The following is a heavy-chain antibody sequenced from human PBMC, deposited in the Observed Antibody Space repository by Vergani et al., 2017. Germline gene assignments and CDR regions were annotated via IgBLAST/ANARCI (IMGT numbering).Heavy chain of an antibody. D-gene: IGHD1-26*01. CDR1: GGSISSSSYY. Sequence: QLQLQESGPGLVKPSETLSLTCTVSGGSISSSSYYWGWIRQPPGKGLEWIGSIYYSGRTYYNPSLKSRVTISVDTSKNQFSLKLSSVTAADTAVYYCARLGSYYENWFDPWGQGTLVTVSS. J-gene: IGHJ5*02. CDR2: IYYSGRT. CDR3: ARLGSYYENWFDP. V-gene: IGHV4-39*01.